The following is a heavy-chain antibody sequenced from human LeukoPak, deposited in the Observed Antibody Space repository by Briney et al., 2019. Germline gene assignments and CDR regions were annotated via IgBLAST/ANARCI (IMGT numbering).Heavy chain of an antibody. D-gene: IGHD3-22*01. CDR3: ARGLGGTMIVVVSRPGHFDY. J-gene: IGHJ4*02. CDR2: INHSGST. CDR1: GGSFSGYY. Sequence: SETLSLTCAVYGGSFSGYYWSWIRQPPGKGLEWIGEINHSGSTNYNPSLKSRVTISVDTSKNQFSLKLSSVTAADTAVYYCARGLGGTMIVVVSRPGHFDYWGQGTLVTVSS. V-gene: IGHV4-34*01.